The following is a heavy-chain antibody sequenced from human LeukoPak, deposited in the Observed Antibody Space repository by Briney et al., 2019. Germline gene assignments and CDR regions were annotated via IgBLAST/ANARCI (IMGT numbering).Heavy chain of an antibody. V-gene: IGHV3-53*01. D-gene: IGHD3/OR15-3a*01. CDR2: IYSGGDT. CDR3: ARVRPGYYTYFDY. J-gene: IGHJ4*02. Sequence: PGGSLRLSCEASGFTVSSNHMSWVRQAPGKGLEWVSVIYSGGDTYYADSVKGRFTISRDNSKNTLYLQMNSLRAEDTAIYYCARVRPGYYTYFDYWGQGTLVTVSS. CDR1: GFTVSSNH.